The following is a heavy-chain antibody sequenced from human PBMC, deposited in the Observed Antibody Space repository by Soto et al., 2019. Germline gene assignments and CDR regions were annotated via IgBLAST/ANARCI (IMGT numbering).Heavy chain of an antibody. CDR3: VKDGRVYGQGGD. J-gene: IGHJ4*02. V-gene: IGHV3-30*18. CDR2: ISDDGSNK. Sequence: QVQLVESGGGVVQPGRSLRLSCAASGFSFSSFGMHWVRQAPGTGLEWVAVISDDGSNKHYTDSVKGRFTISRDNSKNTLYLQMNSLSAEDTAVYYCVKDGRVYGQGGDWGQGALVTVCS. D-gene: IGHD1-26*01. CDR1: GFSFSSFG.